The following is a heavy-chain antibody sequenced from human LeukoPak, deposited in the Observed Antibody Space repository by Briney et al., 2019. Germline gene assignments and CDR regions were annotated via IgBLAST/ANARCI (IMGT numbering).Heavy chain of an antibody. CDR2: INPSGGST. J-gene: IGHJ4*02. V-gene: IGHV1-46*01. CDR1: GYTFTSYY. CDR3: ARYYYDSSGYYSFDY. Sequence: GASVKVSRKASGYTFTSYYMHWVRQAPGQGLEWMGIINPSGGSTSYAQKFQGRVTMTRDTSTSTVYMELSSLRSEDTAVYYCARYYYDSSGYYSFDYWGQGTLVTVSS. D-gene: IGHD3-22*01.